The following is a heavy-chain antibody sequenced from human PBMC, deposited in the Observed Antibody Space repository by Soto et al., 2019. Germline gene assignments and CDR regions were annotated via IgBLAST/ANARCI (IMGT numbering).Heavy chain of an antibody. CDR1: GFTFSSYA. Sequence: SLRLSCAASGFTFSSYAMHWVRQAPGKGLEWVAVISYDGSNKYYADSVKGRFTISRDNSKNTLYLQMNSLRAEDTAVYYCARDVVDRWLQFYGGFLDYWGQGTLVTVSS. V-gene: IGHV3-30-3*01. CDR2: ISYDGSNK. J-gene: IGHJ4*02. CDR3: ARDVVDRWLQFYGGFLDY. D-gene: IGHD5-12*01.